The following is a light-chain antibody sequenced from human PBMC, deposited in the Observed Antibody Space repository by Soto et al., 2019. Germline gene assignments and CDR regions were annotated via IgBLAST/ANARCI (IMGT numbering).Light chain of an antibody. V-gene: IGKV3-15*01. Sequence: EIIMRQSPATLSVSPGEGATLSCRASLNVNNNVAWYQQKPGQAPRLLIYGASARATGVPARFSGSGSGTEFTLAISSLQSEDFAVYYCQQSNAWPYSFGQGTKLDIK. CDR3: QQSNAWPYS. CDR1: LNVNNN. J-gene: IGKJ2*03. CDR2: GAS.